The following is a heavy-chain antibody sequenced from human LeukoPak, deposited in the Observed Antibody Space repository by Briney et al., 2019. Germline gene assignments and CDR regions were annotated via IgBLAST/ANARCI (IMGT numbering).Heavy chain of an antibody. V-gene: IGHV3-48*03. D-gene: IGHD5-12*01. CDR3: ASLSGYSGYDSSISAFDI. Sequence: GGSLRLSCAASGFTFSSYEMNWVRQAPWKRLEWVSYISSSGSTIYYADSVKGRFTISRDNAKNSLYLQMNSLRAEDTAVYYCASLSGYSGYDSSISAFDIWGQGTMVTVSS. CDR1: GFTFSSYE. J-gene: IGHJ3*02. CDR2: ISSSGSTI.